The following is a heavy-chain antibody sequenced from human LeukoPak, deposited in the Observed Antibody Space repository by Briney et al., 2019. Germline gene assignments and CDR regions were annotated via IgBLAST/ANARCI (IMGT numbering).Heavy chain of an antibody. CDR1: GFPFSTYA. V-gene: IGHV3-64*02. D-gene: IGHD5-18*01. Sequence: GGSLRLSCVASGFPFSTYAMHWVRQAPVKGLEYVSGISSNGSNTNYADSVEGRFTISRDNSKNTLYLRMGSLRPEDMAVYYCARVSGYSYGQWGQGTLVTVSS. J-gene: IGHJ4*02. CDR3: ARVSGYSYGQ. CDR2: ISSNGSNT.